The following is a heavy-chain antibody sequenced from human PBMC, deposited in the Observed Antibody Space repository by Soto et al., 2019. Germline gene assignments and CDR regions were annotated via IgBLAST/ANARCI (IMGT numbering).Heavy chain of an antibody. V-gene: IGHV3-30-3*01. CDR1: GFTFSSYA. CDR3: ARVRSDFWSGYYTSNYYGMDV. D-gene: IGHD3-3*01. Sequence: SVGSLRLSCAASGFTFSSYAMHWVRQAPGKGLEWVAVTSYDGSNKYYADSVKGRFTISRDNSKNTLYLQMNSLRAEDTAVYYCARVRSDFWSGYYTSNYYGMDVWGQGTTVTVSS. J-gene: IGHJ6*02. CDR2: TSYDGSNK.